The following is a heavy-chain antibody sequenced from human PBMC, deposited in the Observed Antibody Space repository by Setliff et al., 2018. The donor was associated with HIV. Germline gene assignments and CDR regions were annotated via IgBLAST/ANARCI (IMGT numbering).Heavy chain of an antibody. D-gene: IGHD1-26*01. V-gene: IGHV1-46*01. CDR3: ARGWEGGMDY. Sequence: ASVKVSCKASGYTLTRYFMHCVRQAPGQGLEWLGMINPSGGSIWYAQKFQGRVTMTGDTSTNTLYMELSSLRSEDTAVYYCARGWEGGMDYWGQGTLVTVSS. J-gene: IGHJ4*02. CDR2: INPSGGSI. CDR1: GYTLTRYF.